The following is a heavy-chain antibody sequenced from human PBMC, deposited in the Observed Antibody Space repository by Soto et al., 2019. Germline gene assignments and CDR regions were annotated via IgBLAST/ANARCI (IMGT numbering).Heavy chain of an antibody. Sequence: SETRSLTCSVSGGSVTSDDYYWTWIRQHPGEGLEWLGYIYYTGRTHYNPSLQSRLTISIDTSKNQFSLNLISVTAADTAVYFCGRDLSNSPDYFDAWGQGTLVTVSS. D-gene: IGHD6-6*01. V-gene: IGHV4-30-4*01. CDR2: IYYTGRT. CDR3: GRDLSNSPDYFDA. CDR1: GGSVTSDDYY. J-gene: IGHJ4*02.